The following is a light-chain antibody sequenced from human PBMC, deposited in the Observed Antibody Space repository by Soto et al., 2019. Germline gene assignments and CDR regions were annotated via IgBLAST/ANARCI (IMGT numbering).Light chain of an antibody. CDR1: QTISNY. CDR3: QQSYSTPIT. J-gene: IGKJ5*01. CDR2: AAS. V-gene: IGKV1-39*01. Sequence: DLQMTQSPSSLSASVGDRVTITCRASQTISNYLNWYQQKPGKAPKLLIYAASSLQSGVPSRFSGSGSGTDFTLTISSLQPEDFATFYCQQSYSTPITFGQGTRLEIK.